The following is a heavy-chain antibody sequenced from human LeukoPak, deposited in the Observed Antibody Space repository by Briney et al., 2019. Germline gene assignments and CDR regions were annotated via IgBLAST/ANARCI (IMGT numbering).Heavy chain of an antibody. D-gene: IGHD3-22*01. J-gene: IGHJ4*02. V-gene: IGHV3-74*01. CDR3: VRGGSSAYYGWYY. CDR1: GFTFSNYW. CDR2: INDDGSAT. Sequence: GGSLRLSCAASGFTFSNYWMHWVRQVPGKGLVWVSRINDDGSATFYADSVKGRFTISRDNAKNTVYLEMNSLRAEDTAVYYCVRGGSSAYYGWYYWGQGALVTVSS.